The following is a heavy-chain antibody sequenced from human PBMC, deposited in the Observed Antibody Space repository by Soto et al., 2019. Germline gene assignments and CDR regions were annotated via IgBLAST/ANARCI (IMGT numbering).Heavy chain of an antibody. CDR1: GYRFTSYW. Sequence: GESLKISCKGSGYRFTSYWIGWVRQMPGKGLEWMGIIYPGDSDTRYSPSFQGQVTISADKSISTAYLQWSSLKASDTAMYYCARRSGGYCSGGSCYSWFDPWGQGTLVTVSS. J-gene: IGHJ5*02. CDR2: IYPGDSDT. D-gene: IGHD2-15*01. V-gene: IGHV5-51*01. CDR3: ARRSGGYCSGGSCYSWFDP.